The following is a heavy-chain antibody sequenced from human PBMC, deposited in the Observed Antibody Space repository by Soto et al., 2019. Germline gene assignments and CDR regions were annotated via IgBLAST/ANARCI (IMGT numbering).Heavy chain of an antibody. Sequence: QVHLVQSGAEVKKPGASVKVSCKASTNTFNSFGLSWVRQTPGQGREYMGWISGYNGNTDYAEKFEDRVTMTTDTSTTTAYMELRGLRSDDTAVYFWVKDHPFRGAGRWKNIDEFQHWGQGTLVTVSS. CDR1: TNTFNSFG. J-gene: IGHJ1*01. V-gene: IGHV1-18*04. CDR2: ISGYNGNT. D-gene: IGHD6-19*01. CDR3: VKDHPFRGAGRWKNIDEFQH.